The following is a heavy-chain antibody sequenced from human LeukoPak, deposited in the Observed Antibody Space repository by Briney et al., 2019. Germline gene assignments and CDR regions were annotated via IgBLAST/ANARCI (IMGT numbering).Heavy chain of an antibody. Sequence: SETLSLTCTVSGGSISSYYWSWIRQPPGKGLEWIGYIYYSGSTNYNPSLKGRVTISVDTSKNQFSLKLSSVTAADTAVYYCARSNYYGSGSYYKGAFDIWGQGTMVTVSS. D-gene: IGHD3-10*01. CDR2: IYYSGST. CDR3: ARSNYYGSGSYYKGAFDI. V-gene: IGHV4-59*01. CDR1: GGSISSYY. J-gene: IGHJ3*02.